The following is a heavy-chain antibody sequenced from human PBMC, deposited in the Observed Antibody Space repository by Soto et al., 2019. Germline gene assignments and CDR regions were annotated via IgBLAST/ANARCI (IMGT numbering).Heavy chain of an antibody. Sequence: GGSLRLSCAASGFTFSRYAMHWVRQAPGEGLEWVAVISRDGSSKYYGDSVKGRFTVSRDNSNNTLYLSMTSLRPDDTAVFYCARSRNGAVPDSINFWGQGTLVTVSS. CDR3: ARSRNGAVPDSINF. V-gene: IGHV3-30-3*01. D-gene: IGHD2-8*01. CDR2: ISRDGSSK. CDR1: GFTFSRYA. J-gene: IGHJ4*02.